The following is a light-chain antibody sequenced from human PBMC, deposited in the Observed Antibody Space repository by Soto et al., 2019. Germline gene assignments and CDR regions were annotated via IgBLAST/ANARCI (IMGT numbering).Light chain of an antibody. V-gene: IGKV3-20*01. J-gene: IGKJ1*01. Sequence: EIVLTQSPGTLSLSPGERATLSCRASQTISSSFLGWYQQKPGQAPRLLIYGASSRATGIPDRFSGSGSGPDFTLTISRLEPEDFAVYYCQHYGRSRTFGQGTK. CDR2: GAS. CDR1: QTISSSF. CDR3: QHYGRSRT.